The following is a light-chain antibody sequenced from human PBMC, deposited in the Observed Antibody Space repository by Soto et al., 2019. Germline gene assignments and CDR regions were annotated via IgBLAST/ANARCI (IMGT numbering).Light chain of an antibody. J-gene: IGKJ5*01. CDR2: DAS. Sequence: DIQMTQSPSSLSASVGDRVTITCQASQDIDKFLNWYQQKPGKAPKLLIDDASNLETGVPSRFSGSGSGTDFTFTISSLQPEDVATYYCQQYGDLPITFGQGTRLEIK. CDR3: QQYGDLPIT. V-gene: IGKV1-33*01. CDR1: QDIDKF.